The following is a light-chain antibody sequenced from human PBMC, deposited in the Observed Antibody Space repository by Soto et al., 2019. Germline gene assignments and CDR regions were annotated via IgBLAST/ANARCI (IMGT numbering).Light chain of an antibody. CDR1: SSDIGHYDY. Sequence: AVLTQPASVSGSPGESVTISCTGTSSDIGHYDYVSWYQQHPGKAPKLMIYHVTYRPSGVSNRYSGSKSGNSASLTISGLQADDEADYYCCSLTTSHTYVFGSGTKVTVL. J-gene: IGLJ1*01. CDR3: CSLTTSHTYV. V-gene: IGLV2-14*03. CDR2: HVT.